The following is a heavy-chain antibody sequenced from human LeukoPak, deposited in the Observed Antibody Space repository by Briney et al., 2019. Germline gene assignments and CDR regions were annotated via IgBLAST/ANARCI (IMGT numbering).Heavy chain of an antibody. J-gene: IGHJ4*02. CDR1: RFTFSSYA. D-gene: IGHD3-10*01. Sequence: TGGSLRLSCAASRFTFSSYAMTWVRQAPGKGLEWVSSFNDTGSSTYYADSVKGRFTISRDNSKNTLYLQMTNLRAEDTAVYFCAKDLLRIYWRTFDSWGQGALVIVSS. CDR3: AKDLLRIYWRTFDS. V-gene: IGHV3-23*01. CDR2: FNDTGSST.